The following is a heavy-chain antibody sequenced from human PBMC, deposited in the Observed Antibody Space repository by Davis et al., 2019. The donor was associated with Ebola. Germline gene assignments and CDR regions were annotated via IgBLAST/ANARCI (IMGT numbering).Heavy chain of an antibody. CDR1: GYTFTGYY. V-gene: IGHV1-2*04. D-gene: IGHD3-10*01. CDR2: INPNSGGT. CDR3: ARAGYYYGSGSYLAGFDP. Sequence: AASVKVSCKASGYTFTGYYMHWVRQAPGQGLEWMGWINPNSGGTNYAQKFQGWVTMTRDTSISTAYMELSRLRSDDTAVYYCARAGYYYGSGSYLAGFDPWGQGTLVTVSS. J-gene: IGHJ5*02.